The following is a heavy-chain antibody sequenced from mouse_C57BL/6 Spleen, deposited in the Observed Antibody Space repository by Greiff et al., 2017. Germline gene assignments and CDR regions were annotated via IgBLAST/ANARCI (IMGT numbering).Heavy chain of an antibody. CDR2: ISSGSSTI. CDR1: GFTFSDYG. Sequence: EVMLVESGGGLVKPGWSLKLSCAASGFTFSDYGMHWVRQAPEKGLEWVAYISSGSSTIYYADTVKGRFTISRDNAKNTLFLQMTRLRSEETAMYYCARCYYYGSSFYFDYWGQGTTLTVST. D-gene: IGHD1-1*01. J-gene: IGHJ2*01. CDR3: ARCYYYGSSFYFDY. V-gene: IGHV5-17*01.